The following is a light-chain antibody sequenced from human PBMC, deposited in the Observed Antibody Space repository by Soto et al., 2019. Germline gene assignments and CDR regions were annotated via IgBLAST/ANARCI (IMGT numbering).Light chain of an antibody. J-gene: IGKJ2*01. Sequence: EMLLTQSPGTLSLSPGETATLSCRASQSVTSTYLAWYQQRPGQSPRLIIYGGSTRATGFPDRFSGGGSGTDFTLPIRRLEPDDSAVDYWHCQQNDSSRIYIFGQGTTLEI. V-gene: IGKV3-20*01. CDR1: QSVTSTY. CDR3: QQNDSSRIYI. CDR2: GGS.